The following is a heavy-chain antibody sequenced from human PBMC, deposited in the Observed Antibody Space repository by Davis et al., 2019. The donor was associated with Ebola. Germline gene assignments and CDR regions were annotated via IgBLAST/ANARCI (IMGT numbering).Heavy chain of an antibody. D-gene: IGHD3-3*01. CDR3: ARSRLSFGVVKYHYGMDV. CDR1: GFTFSSYA. V-gene: IGHV3-23*01. J-gene: IGHJ6*04. Sequence: GESLKISCAASGFTFSSYAMSWVRQAPGKGLEWVSAISGSGISTYYADSVKGRFTVSRDNSKKTMYLQMNSLRAEDTAVYYCARSRLSFGVVKYHYGMDVWGKGTTVTVSS. CDR2: ISGSGIST.